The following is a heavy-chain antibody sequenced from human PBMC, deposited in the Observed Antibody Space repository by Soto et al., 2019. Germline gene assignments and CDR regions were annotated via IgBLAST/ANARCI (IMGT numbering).Heavy chain of an antibody. J-gene: IGHJ5*02. V-gene: IGHV4-61*01. D-gene: IGHD1-7*01. CDR1: AGSVSRDSYF. Sequence: QVQVQESGPGLVKPSETLSLTCTVSAGSVSRDSYFWSWVRQPPGKGLEWIGYIYYGGTTNYNPSLESRVTISVDTSKTQFSLKMSSVTAADTATYYCARYRNYEGFSWGQGSLVTVSS. CDR3: ARYRNYEGFS. CDR2: IYYGGTT.